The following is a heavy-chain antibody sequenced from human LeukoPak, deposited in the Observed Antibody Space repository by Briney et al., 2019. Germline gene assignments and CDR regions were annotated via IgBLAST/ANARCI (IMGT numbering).Heavy chain of an antibody. V-gene: IGHV3-30*04. CDR2: VRYDGNNP. CDR1: GFTFSTYN. CDR3: ARGSRYGDYPYYCDF. D-gene: IGHD4-17*01. J-gene: IGHJ4*02. Sequence: PGGSLRLSCAASGFTFSTYNMNWVRQAPGKGLDWVAFVRYDGNNPYYSASVKGRFTISRDNSKNTVLLQMNNLRLEDAAVYYCARGSRYGDYPYYCDFWGQGTLVTVSS.